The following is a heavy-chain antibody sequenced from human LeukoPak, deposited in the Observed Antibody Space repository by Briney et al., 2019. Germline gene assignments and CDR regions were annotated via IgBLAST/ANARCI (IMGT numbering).Heavy chain of an antibody. CDR1: GGSFSGYY. J-gene: IGHJ4*02. Sequence: SETLSLTCAAYGGSFSGYYWSWIRQPPGKGLEWIGEINHSGSTNYNPSLKSRVTISVDTSKNQFSLKLSSVTAADTAVYYCARTQLGYCSSTSCSTGFDYWGQGTLVTVSS. V-gene: IGHV4-34*01. D-gene: IGHD2-2*01. CDR2: INHSGST. CDR3: ARTQLGYCSSTSCSTGFDY.